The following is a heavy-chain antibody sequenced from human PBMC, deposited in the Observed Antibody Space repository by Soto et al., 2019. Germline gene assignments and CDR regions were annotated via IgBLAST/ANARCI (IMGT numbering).Heavy chain of an antibody. Sequence: LSVTRSVGDGSSSSYYSSCIRKPPGKGLEWIGYIYYSGSTNYNPSLKSRVTISVDTSKNQFSLKLSSVTAADTAVYYCALAGDWGDYLLDYWGQGTLVTVSS. CDR2: IYYSGST. CDR3: ALAGDWGDYLLDY. V-gene: IGHV4-59*08. CDR1: DGSSSSYY. D-gene: IGHD4-17*01. J-gene: IGHJ4*02.